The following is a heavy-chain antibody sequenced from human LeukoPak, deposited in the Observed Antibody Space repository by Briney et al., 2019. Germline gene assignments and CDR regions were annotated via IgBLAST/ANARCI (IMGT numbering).Heavy chain of an antibody. D-gene: IGHD4-17*01. CDR3: AKDDYGDYVNGH. CDR2: IYSGGST. Sequence: GGSLRLSCAASGFTVSSNYMSWVRQAPGKGLEWVSVIYSGGSTYYADSVKGRFTISRDNSKNTLYLQMNSLRAEDTAVYYCAKDDYGDYVNGHWGQGTLVTVSS. CDR1: GFTVSSNY. V-gene: IGHV3-53*01. J-gene: IGHJ4*02.